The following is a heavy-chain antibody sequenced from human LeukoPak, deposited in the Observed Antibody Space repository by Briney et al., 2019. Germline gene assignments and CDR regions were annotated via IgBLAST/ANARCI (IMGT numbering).Heavy chain of an antibody. Sequence: PGGSLRLSCAASGFTFSSYGMHWVRQAPGKGLEWVAVVWYDGSNKYYTGSVKGRFTISRDNSKNTLYLEMSSLRVEDTAVYYCARASGYSHTGGYYQHWGQGTLVTVSS. CDR2: VWYDGSNK. J-gene: IGHJ1*01. V-gene: IGHV3-33*01. CDR1: GFTFSSYG. D-gene: IGHD5-18*01. CDR3: ARASGYSHTGGYYQH.